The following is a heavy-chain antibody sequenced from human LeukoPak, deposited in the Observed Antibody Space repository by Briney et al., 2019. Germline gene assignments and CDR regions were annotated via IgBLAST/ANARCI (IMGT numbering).Heavy chain of an antibody. CDR3: ATEGFYY. J-gene: IGHJ4*02. CDR1: GAAFTKYG. Sequence: GGSLRLSCAASGAAFTKYGMKWVRQAAGAGLEYISGISRSGVITHYADSVKGRFTISRDNVKNTLYLQMNSLRADDTALYYCATEGFYYWGPGTQATVSS. V-gene: IGHV3-23*01. CDR2: ISRSGVIT.